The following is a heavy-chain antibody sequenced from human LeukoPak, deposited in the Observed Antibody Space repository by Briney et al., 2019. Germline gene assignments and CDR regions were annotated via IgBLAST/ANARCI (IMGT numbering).Heavy chain of an antibody. D-gene: IGHD5-12*01. J-gene: IGHJ4*02. CDR2: ISVSGGST. V-gene: IGHV3-23*01. Sequence: GGSLRLSCAPSLFSLSIYSMSWVRQAPGEGLEWVSAISVSGGSTYYADSVKGRFTISTDNSKNTLYLQMNSLRAEETAVYYCAKDSGYDAFDYWGQGTLVTVSS. CDR1: LFSLSIYS. CDR3: AKDSGYDAFDY.